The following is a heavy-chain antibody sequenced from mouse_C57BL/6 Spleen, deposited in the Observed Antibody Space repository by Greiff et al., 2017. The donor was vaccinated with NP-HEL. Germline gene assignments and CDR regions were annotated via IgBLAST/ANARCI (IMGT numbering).Heavy chain of an antibody. CDR2: ISSGGSYT. V-gene: IGHV5-6*01. Sequence: EVQRVESGGDLVKPGGSLKLSCAASGFTFSSYGMSWVRQTPDKRLEWVATISSGGSYTYYPDSVKGRFTISRDNAKNTLYLQMSSLKSEDTAMYYCARHLDSSGYVNWFAYWGQGTLVTVSA. J-gene: IGHJ3*01. CDR3: ARHLDSSGYVNWFAY. CDR1: GFTFSSYG. D-gene: IGHD3-2*02.